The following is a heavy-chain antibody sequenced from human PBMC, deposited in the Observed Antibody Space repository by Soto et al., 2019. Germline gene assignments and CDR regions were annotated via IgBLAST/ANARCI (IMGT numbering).Heavy chain of an antibody. CDR1: GFTFSSYA. CDR2: ISYDGSNK. D-gene: IGHD2-15*01. CDR3: MVAATPVY. Sequence: PGGSLRLSCAASGFTFSSYAMHWVRQAPGKGLEWVAVISYDGSNKYYADSVKGRFTISRDNSKNTLYLQMNSLRAEDTAVYYCMVAATPVYWGQGTLVTVSS. J-gene: IGHJ4*02. V-gene: IGHV3-30-3*01.